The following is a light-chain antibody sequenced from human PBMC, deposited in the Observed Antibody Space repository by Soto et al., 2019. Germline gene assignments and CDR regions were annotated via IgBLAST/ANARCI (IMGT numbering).Light chain of an antibody. V-gene: IGKV3-20*01. CDR3: QQYGSSSRT. CDR1: QSVSNY. Sequence: DIVLTQSPGTLSLYPGERATLSCRASQSVSNYLAWYQQKPGQAPRLLIYGASSRATGIPDRFSGGGSGTDFTLTISRLEPEDFAVYYCQQYGSSSRTFGQGTKVEVK. J-gene: IGKJ1*01. CDR2: GAS.